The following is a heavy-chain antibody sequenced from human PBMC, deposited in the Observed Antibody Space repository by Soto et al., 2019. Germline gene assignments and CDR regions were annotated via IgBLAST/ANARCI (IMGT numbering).Heavy chain of an antibody. V-gene: IGHV3-73*01. Sequence: GGSLRLSCAASGFTFSGSAMHWVRQASGKGLEWVGRIRSKANSYATAYAASVKGRFTISRDDSKNTAYLQMNSLKTEDTAVYYCTRWVRPFDYWGQGTLVTVSS. CDR3: TRWVRPFDY. CDR1: GFTFSGSA. D-gene: IGHD3-10*01. J-gene: IGHJ4*02. CDR2: IRSKANSYAT.